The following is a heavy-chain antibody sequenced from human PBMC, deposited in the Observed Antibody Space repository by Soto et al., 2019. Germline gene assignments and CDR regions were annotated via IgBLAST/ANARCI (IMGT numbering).Heavy chain of an antibody. CDR3: TTVLSPYISNWYRGTVDRDGMDV. CDR2: IKSKTDGGST. D-gene: IGHD6-13*01. J-gene: IGHJ6*02. V-gene: IGHV3-15*07. CDR1: GFTFTNAW. Sequence: PGGSLRLSCAASGFTFTNAWMNWVRQAPGKGLEWVGRIKSKTDGGSTDYTAPVKGRFTISRDDSEDTLYLQMNSLKTEDTAVYYCTTVLSPYISNWYRGTVDRDGMDVWGQGTAVTVSS.